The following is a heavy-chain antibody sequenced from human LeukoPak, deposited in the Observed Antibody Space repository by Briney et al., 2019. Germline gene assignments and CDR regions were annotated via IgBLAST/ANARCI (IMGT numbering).Heavy chain of an antibody. V-gene: IGHV3-23*01. D-gene: IGHD3-9*01. CDR2: ISGSVGST. CDR3: AKGGLLRYFDWLSLRGPFDY. Sequence: GGSLRLSCAASGFTFSSYAMRWVRQAPGKGLEWVSAISGSVGSTYYAGSVKGRFTFSRDNSTNTLYMQMNSLRAEDTAVYYCAKGGLLRYFDWLSLRGPFDYWGQGTLVPVSS. J-gene: IGHJ4*02. CDR1: GFTFSSYA.